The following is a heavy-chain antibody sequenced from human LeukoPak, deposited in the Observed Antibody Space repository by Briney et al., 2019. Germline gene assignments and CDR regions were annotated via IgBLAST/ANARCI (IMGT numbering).Heavy chain of an antibody. CDR3: ARAWDGYTYGYYY. D-gene: IGHD5-18*01. V-gene: IGHV3-48*01. J-gene: IGHJ4*02. CDR2: ISTSSSSI. CDR1: GFTFSSYN. Sequence: GGSLRLSCAASGFTFSSYNMTWVRQAPGKGLEWVSYISTSSSSIHYADSVKGRFTISRDNAQNSLYLQMSSLRAEDTAVYYCARAWDGYTYGYYYWGQGTLVTVSS.